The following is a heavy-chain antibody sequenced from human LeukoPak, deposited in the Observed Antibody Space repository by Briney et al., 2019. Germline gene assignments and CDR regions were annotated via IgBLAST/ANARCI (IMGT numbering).Heavy chain of an antibody. J-gene: IGHJ5*02. CDR3: ARVAVDIVVVVAARGGDWFDP. V-gene: IGHV4-39*07. D-gene: IGHD2-15*01. CDR2: IYYSGST. CDR1: GGSISSNNLY. Sequence: SETLSLTCTVPGGSISSNNLYWGWIRQPPGKGLEWIGSIYYSGSTYYNPSLKSRVTISVDTSKNQFSLKVSSVTAADTAVYYCARVAVDIVVVVAARGGDWFDPWGQGTLVTVSS.